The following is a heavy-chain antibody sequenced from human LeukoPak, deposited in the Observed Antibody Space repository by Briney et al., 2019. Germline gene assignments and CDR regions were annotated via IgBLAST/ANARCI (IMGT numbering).Heavy chain of an antibody. CDR1: GFTFSTYW. V-gene: IGHV3-7*04. D-gene: IGHD6-13*01. CDR3: ARGEQQLVTGDYYYYGMDV. Sequence: GGSLRLSCAASGFTFSTYWMTWVRQAPGKGLEWVASIKEDGSDKYYVDSVKGRFTISRDNAKNSLYPQMNSLRAEDTAVYYCARGEQQLVTGDYYYYGMDVWGQGTTVTVSS. J-gene: IGHJ6*02. CDR2: IKEDGSDK.